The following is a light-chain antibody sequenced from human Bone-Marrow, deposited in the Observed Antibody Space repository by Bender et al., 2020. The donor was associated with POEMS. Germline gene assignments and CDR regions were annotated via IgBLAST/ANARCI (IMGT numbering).Light chain of an antibody. CDR1: SSDVGSYDL. J-gene: IGLJ3*02. Sequence: QSALTQPRSVSGSPGQAITISCTGSSSDVGSYDLVSWYQQHPGNAPKLMIYADSKRPSGVSNRFSGSKSGNTASLTISGLQAEDEADYYGCSYAGSSTTVFGGGTKLTVL. V-gene: IGLV2-23*01. CDR3: CSYAGSSTTV. CDR2: ADS.